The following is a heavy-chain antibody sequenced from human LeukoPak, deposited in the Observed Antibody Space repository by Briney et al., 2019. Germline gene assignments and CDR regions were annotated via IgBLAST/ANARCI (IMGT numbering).Heavy chain of an antibody. CDR1: GFTFSRHG. J-gene: IGHJ4*02. V-gene: IGHV3-21*01. CDR2: ISSGSIYA. D-gene: IGHD3-22*01. CDR3: ARESYDRSGNYPRDFDS. Sequence: PGGSLRLSCVASGFTFSRHGMNWVRQAPGKGLEWISSISSGSIYAHYSDSVEGRFSISRDDANSFLYLQMSSLRAEDTAVYYCARESYDRSGNYPRDFDSWGQGTLVTVSS.